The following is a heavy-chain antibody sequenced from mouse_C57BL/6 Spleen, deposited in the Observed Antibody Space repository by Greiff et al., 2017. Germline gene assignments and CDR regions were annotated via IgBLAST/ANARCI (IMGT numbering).Heavy chain of an antibody. D-gene: IGHD2-1*01. CDR1: GYTFTDSN. CDR2: INPNNGGT. J-gene: IGHJ2*01. CDR3: ARYGNNRYYFDY. V-gene: IGHV1-22*01. Sequence: VQLKESGPELVKPGASVKMSCKASGYTFTDSNMHWVKQSPGKSLEWIGYINPNNGGTSYNQKFKGKATLTVNKSSSTAYMEHRSLTSEESAVDYCARYGNNRYYFDYWGQGTTLTVSA.